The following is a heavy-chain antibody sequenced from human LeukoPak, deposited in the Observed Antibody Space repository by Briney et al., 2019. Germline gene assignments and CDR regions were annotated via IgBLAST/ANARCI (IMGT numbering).Heavy chain of an antibody. CDR1: GFTFSSYG. J-gene: IGHJ4*02. CDR2: IRYDGSNK. V-gene: IGHV3-30*02. CDR3: AKDPIAAGKARRFDY. Sequence: GGSLRLSCAASGFTFSSYGMHWVRQAPGKGLEWVAFIRYDGSNKYYADSVKGRFTISRDNSKNTLYLQMNSLRAEDTAVYYCAKDPIAAGKARRFDYWGQGTLVTVSS. D-gene: IGHD6-13*01.